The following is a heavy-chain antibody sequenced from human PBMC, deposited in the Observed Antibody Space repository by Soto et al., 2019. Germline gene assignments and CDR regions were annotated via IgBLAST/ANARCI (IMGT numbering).Heavy chain of an antibody. Sequence: GGSLRLSCAASGFTFSSYGMHWVRQAPGKGLEWVAVISYDGSNKYYADSVKGRFTISRDNSKNTLYLQMNSLRAEDTAVYYCAKLLMPWVDVWGKGTTVTVSS. CDR2: ISYDGSNK. V-gene: IGHV3-30*18. CDR3: AKLLMPWVDV. CDR1: GFTFSSYG. D-gene: IGHD2-8*01. J-gene: IGHJ6*04.